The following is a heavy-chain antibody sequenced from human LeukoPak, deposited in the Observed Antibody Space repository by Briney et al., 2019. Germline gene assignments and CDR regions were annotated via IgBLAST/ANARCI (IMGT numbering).Heavy chain of an antibody. CDR2: IYTSGST. V-gene: IGHV4-4*07. CDR1: GGSISSYY. J-gene: IGHJ4*02. Sequence: PSETLSLTCTVSGGSISSYYWSWIRQPAGKGVEWMGRIYTSGSTNYNPSLKSRVTMSVDTSKNQFSLKLSPVTAADTAVYYCARDHKGGIAVAYFDYWGQGTLVTVPS. CDR3: ARDHKGGIAVAYFDY. D-gene: IGHD6-19*01.